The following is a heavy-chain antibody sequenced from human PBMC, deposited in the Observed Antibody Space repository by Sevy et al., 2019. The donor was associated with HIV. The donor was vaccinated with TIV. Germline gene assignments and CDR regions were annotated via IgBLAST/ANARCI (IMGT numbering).Heavy chain of an antibody. CDR2: SYWDDDT. Sequence: SGPTLVNPTQTLTLTCSFSGFSFTTSGVGLGWIRQPPGKSLEWLAMSYWDDDTRDNPSLRSTLTITKATSGDQVVLTMADMDPVDTGTYYCAHRRSKGITITEFDYWGQGILVTVSS. D-gene: IGHD3-9*01. V-gene: IGHV2-5*02. CDR1: GFSFTTSGVG. J-gene: IGHJ4*02. CDR3: AHRRSKGITITEFDY.